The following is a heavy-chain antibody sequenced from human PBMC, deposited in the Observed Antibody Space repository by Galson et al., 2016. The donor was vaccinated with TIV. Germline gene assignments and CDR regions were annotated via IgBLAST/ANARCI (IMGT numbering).Heavy chain of an antibody. CDR3: ARELHWSGRDY. Sequence: SLRLSCAASGFTFSGSWMSWVRQAPGKGLEWVANIKQDGSEKYYVNSVKGRFTISRDHAKDSVYLQMNSLRAEDTAVYYCARELHWSGRDYWGQGTLVTVSS. J-gene: IGHJ4*02. CDR1: GFTFSGSW. V-gene: IGHV3-7*01. D-gene: IGHD3-3*01. CDR2: IKQDGSEK.